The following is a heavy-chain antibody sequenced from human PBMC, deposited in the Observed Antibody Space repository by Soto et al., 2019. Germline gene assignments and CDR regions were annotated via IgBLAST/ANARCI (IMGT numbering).Heavy chain of an antibody. V-gene: IGHV3-48*02. CDR3: ARPGYSSSSYGMDV. Sequence: EVQLVESGGGLVQPGGSLRLSCAASGFTFSSYSMNWVRQAPGKGLEWVSSISRSSTTIYYADSLKGRFTISRDNEKHSPYLQMSSLGDEDSAVYYCARPGYSSSSYGMDVWGQGTTVTVSS. CDR1: GFTFSSYS. CDR2: ISRSSTTI. D-gene: IGHD6-6*01. J-gene: IGHJ6*02.